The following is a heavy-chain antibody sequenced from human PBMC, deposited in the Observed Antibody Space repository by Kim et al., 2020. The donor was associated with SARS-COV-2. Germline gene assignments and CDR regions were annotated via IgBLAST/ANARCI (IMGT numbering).Heavy chain of an antibody. V-gene: IGHV3-30-3*01. CDR1: GFTFSSYS. CDR3: VRDGTYYYGAGSYIDY. D-gene: IGHD3-10*01. Sequence: GGSLRLSCAASGFTFSSYSIHWVRQTPGKGLEWVAAISYDGSFKYYADSVKGRFTISRDNSKNTLFLQMNSLRPEDTAVYYCVRDGTYYYGAGSYIDYWGQGTLVTVSS. J-gene: IGHJ4*02. CDR2: ISYDGSFK.